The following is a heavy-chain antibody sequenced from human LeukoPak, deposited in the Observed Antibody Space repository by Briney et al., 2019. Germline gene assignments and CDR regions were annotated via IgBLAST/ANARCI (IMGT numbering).Heavy chain of an antibody. V-gene: IGHV4-4*07. CDR3: AGDDFWSGYSSYYYYGMDV. D-gene: IGHD3-3*01. CDR1: GGFISSYY. J-gene: IGHJ6*02. CDR2: IYTSGST. Sequence: SETLSLTCTVSGGFISSYYWSWIRQPAGKGLEWIGRIYTSGSTNYNPSLKSRVTMSVDTSKNQFSLKLSSVTAADTAVYYCAGDDFWSGYSSYYYYGMDVWGQGTTVTVSS.